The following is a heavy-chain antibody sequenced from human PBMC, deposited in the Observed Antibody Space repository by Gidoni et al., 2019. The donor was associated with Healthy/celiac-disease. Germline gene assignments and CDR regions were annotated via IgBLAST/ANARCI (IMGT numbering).Heavy chain of an antibody. CDR3: TTDPGYYDSSGYYYPPRSVITFDY. V-gene: IGHV3-15*01. J-gene: IGHJ4*02. CDR2: IKSKTDGGTT. CDR1: GFTFSNAW. Sequence: EVQLVESGGGLVKPGGSLRLSCAASGFTFSNAWMSWVRQAPGKGLEWVGRIKSKTDGGTTDYAAPVKGRFTISRDDSKNTLYLQMNSLKTEDTAVYYCTTDPGYYDSSGYYYPPRSVITFDYWGQGTLVTVSS. D-gene: IGHD3-22*01.